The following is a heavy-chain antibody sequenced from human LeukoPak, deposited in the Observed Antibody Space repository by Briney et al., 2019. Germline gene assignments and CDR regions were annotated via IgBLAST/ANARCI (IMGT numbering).Heavy chain of an antibody. CDR1: GYTFTSYY. CDR3: ARDLPQWLVPAGDY. CDR2: ISAYNGNT. D-gene: IGHD6-19*01. Sequence: WASVKVSCKASGYTFTSYYMHWVRQAPGQGLEWMGWISAYNGNTNYAQKLQGRVTMTTDTSTSTAYMELRSLRSDDTAVYYCARDLPQWLVPAGDYWGQGTLVTVSS. V-gene: IGHV1-18*04. J-gene: IGHJ4*02.